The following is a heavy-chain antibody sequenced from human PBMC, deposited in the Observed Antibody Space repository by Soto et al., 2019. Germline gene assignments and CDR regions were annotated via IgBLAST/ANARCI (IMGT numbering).Heavy chain of an antibody. Sequence: LSLTCSVSGASIRSSISYWGWIRQSPGKGLDWIGSVYYSGLTHYNPSFRGRVAIFVDTSKNQFSVRLNSVTAADTAVYYCARLQEEGVQEGVTMDVWGQGNTVTVS. CDR2: VYYSGLT. V-gene: IGHV4-39*01. CDR1: GASIRSSISY. D-gene: IGHD3-10*01. J-gene: IGHJ6*02. CDR3: ARLQEEGVQEGVTMDV.